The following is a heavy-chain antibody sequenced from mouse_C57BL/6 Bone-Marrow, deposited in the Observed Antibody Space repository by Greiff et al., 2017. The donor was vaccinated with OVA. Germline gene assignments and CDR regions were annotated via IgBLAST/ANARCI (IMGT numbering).Heavy chain of an antibody. CDR2: INSNNGGT. D-gene: IGHD2-4*01. J-gene: IGHJ3*01. CDR3: ARGGYYDFDGGACVSY. Sequence: EVKLQQSGPELAKPGASVKIPCKASGYTFTDYNMDWVKQSHGKSLEWIGDINSNNGGTIYNQKFKGKATLTVDKSSSTAYMELRRLTSEDTAVYYCARGGYYDFDGGACVSYWGQGSLVTVSA. V-gene: IGHV1-18*01. CDR1: GYTFTDYN.